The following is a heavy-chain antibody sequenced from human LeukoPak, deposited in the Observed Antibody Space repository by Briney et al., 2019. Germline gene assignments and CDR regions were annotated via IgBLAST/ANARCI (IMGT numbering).Heavy chain of an antibody. D-gene: IGHD1-26*01. V-gene: IGHV4-34*01. Sequence: SETLSLTCAVYGGSFSGYYWSWIRQPPGKGLEWIGEINHSGSTNYNPSLKSRVTISVDTSKNQFSLKLSSVTAADTAVYYCARQRGGRRPGYFDYWGQGTLVTVSS. CDR3: ARQRGGRRPGYFDY. CDR1: GGSFSGYY. CDR2: INHSGST. J-gene: IGHJ4*02.